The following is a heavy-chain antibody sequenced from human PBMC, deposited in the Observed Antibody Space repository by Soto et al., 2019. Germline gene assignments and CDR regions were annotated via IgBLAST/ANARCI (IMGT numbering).Heavy chain of an antibody. CDR1: GGSISSYY. D-gene: IGHD2-15*01. Sequence: SEPLSLTCTVAGGSISSYYWSWIRKPPGKGLEWIGYIYYSGSTNYNPSLKSRVTISVDTSKNQFSLKLSSVTAADTAVYYCARGGDGGYCSGGSCYSSRDAFDIWGQGTMVTVSS. CDR3: ARGGDGGYCSGGSCYSSRDAFDI. CDR2: IYYSGST. V-gene: IGHV4-59*01. J-gene: IGHJ3*02.